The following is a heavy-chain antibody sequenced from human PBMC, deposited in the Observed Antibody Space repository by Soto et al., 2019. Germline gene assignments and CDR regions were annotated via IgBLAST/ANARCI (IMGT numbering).Heavy chain of an antibody. D-gene: IGHD2-2*01. CDR3: GRDLGGQRVDY. V-gene: IGHV1-69*13. CDR1: GGTFSSYA. CDR2: IIPIFGTA. Sequence: GASVKVSCKASGGTFSSYAISWVRQAPGQGLEWMGGIIPIFGTANYAQKFQGRVTITADESTSTAYMELSSLRSEDTAVYHCGRDLGGQRVDYWGQGTLGTVSS. J-gene: IGHJ4*02.